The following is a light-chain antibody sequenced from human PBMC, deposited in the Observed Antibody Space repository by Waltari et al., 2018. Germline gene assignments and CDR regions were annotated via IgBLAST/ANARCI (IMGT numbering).Light chain of an antibody. CDR3: QQYNTNSPWT. V-gene: IGKV1-5*03. Sequence: DIQMTQSPSTLSASVGDRVTITCRASQSISSWMAWYQQKPGKDPKLLNDKASTLGRGIPSRFSGSGSGTEFTLTISSLQPDDFATYYCQQYNTNSPWTFGQGTKVEIK. CDR1: QSISSW. J-gene: IGKJ1*01. CDR2: KAS.